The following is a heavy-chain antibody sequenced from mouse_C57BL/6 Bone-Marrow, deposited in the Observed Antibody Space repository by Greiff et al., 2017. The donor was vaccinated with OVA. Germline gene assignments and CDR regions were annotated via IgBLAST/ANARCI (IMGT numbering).Heavy chain of an antibody. J-gene: IGHJ2*01. Sequence: QVHVKQSGAELVRPGSSVKLSCKASGYTFTSYWMHWVKQRPIQGLEWIGNIDPSDSETHYNQKFKDKATLTVDKSSNTAYMQLSSLTSEDSAVYYCARSGDYYGRGYFDYWGQGTTLTVSS. V-gene: IGHV1-52*01. CDR3: ARSGDYYGRGYFDY. CDR1: GYTFTSYW. CDR2: IDPSDSET. D-gene: IGHD1-1*01.